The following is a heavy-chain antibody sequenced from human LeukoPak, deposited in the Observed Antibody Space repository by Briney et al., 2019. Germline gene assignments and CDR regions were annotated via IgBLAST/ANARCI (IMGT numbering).Heavy chain of an antibody. J-gene: IGHJ4*02. D-gene: IGHD6-19*01. CDR3: VIAPGPSPSESIAVAGNYFDY. V-gene: IGHV3-9*01. CDR2: ISWNSGSI. Sequence: PGRSLRLSCAASGFTFDDYAMHWVRQAPGKGLEWVSGISWNSGSIGYADSVKGRFTISRDNAKNSLYLQMNSLRAEDTALYYCVIAPGPSPSESIAVAGNYFDYWGQGTLVTVSS. CDR1: GFTFDDYA.